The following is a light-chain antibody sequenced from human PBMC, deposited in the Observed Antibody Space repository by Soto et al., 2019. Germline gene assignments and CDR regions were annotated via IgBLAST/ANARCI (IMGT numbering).Light chain of an antibody. CDR1: QSVSSD. CDR3: QQRSNWPWT. Sequence: EIVLTQSPGTLSLSPGERATLSCRASQSVSSDLAWYQQKPGQAPRLLIYDASNRATGIPARFSGSGSGTDFTLTISSLEPEDFAVYCCQQRSNWPWTFGQGTKV. V-gene: IGKV3-11*01. J-gene: IGKJ1*01. CDR2: DAS.